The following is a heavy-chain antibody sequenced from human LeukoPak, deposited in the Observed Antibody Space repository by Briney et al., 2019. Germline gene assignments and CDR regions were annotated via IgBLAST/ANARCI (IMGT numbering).Heavy chain of an antibody. CDR1: GGSISNTSYY. V-gene: IGHV4-39*01. Sequence: PSETLSLTCTVSGGSISNTSYYWGWIRQPPGTGLEWIGSIYYSGSTYYNPSLKSRVTIFVDTSKNQFSLKLSSVTGANTAVYYCARRVVGATIDAFDIWGQGTMVTVSS. CDR2: IYYSGST. D-gene: IGHD1-26*01. CDR3: ARRVVGATIDAFDI. J-gene: IGHJ3*02.